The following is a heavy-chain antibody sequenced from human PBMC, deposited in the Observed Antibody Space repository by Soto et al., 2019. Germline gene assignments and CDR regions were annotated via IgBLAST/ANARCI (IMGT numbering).Heavy chain of an antibody. CDR1: RFTFGIYT. Sequence: PGGSQILCSAASRFTFGIYTMHLVRQAPGKGLEWVAVISYDGSNKYYADSVKGRFTISRDNSKNTLYLQMNSLRAEDTAVYYCARVIAAADVGMDVWGQGTTVTVSS. V-gene: IGHV3-30-3*01. J-gene: IGHJ6*02. D-gene: IGHD6-13*01. CDR2: ISYDGSNK. CDR3: ARVIAAADVGMDV.